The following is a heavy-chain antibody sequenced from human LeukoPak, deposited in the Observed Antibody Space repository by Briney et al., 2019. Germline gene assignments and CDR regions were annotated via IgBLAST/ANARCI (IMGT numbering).Heavy chain of an antibody. CDR1: GFTFSTYG. V-gene: IGHV3-33*08. J-gene: IGHJ4*02. Sequence: GGSLRLSCAASGFTFSTYGMHWVRQAPGKGLEWVAVIWYDGSNKYYADSVKGRFTISRDNSKNTLYLQMNSLRAEDTAVYYCVRASSGSFYRPFDYWGQGTLVTVSS. D-gene: IGHD1-26*01. CDR3: VRASSGSFYRPFDY. CDR2: IWYDGSNK.